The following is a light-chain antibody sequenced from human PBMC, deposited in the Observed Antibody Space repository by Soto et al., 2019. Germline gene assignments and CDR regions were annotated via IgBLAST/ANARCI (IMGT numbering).Light chain of an antibody. CDR2: WAS. CDR1: HSVLYSSNNMNY. Sequence: DVVLTQSPYSLAVSLGERATINCKSSHSVLYSSNNMNYLACYQRKSGQPPKLLIYWASTRESGVPERFGGSGFGTEVTLTISSLQAEDCEGYYCQQYYSNPWTFGQGTKVDIK. J-gene: IGKJ1*01. CDR3: QQYYSNPWT. V-gene: IGKV4-1*01.